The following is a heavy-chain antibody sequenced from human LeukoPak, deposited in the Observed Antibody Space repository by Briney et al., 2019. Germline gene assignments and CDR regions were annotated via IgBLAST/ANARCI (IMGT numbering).Heavy chain of an antibody. CDR2: ISAYNGNT. D-gene: IGHD5-18*01. CDR1: GGTFSSYA. J-gene: IGHJ4*02. CDR3: ARDDIVDTAMVDY. V-gene: IGHV1-18*01. Sequence: GASVKVSCKASGGTFSSYAISWVRQAPGQGLEWMGWISAYNGNTNYAQKLQGRVTMTTDTSTSTAYMELRSLRSDDTAVYYCARDDIVDTAMVDYWGQGTLVTVSS.